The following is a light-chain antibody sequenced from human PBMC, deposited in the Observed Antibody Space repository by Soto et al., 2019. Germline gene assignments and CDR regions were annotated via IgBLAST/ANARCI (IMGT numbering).Light chain of an antibody. Sequence: QSALTQPASVSGSPGQSITISCSGTRSDIGSYNYVDWYQQCPGKTPKILIYGVSNRPSGVSSRFSGSKSGNTASLTISGLQAEDEADYYCISYTGSSTSDVFGSGTKVTVL. CDR3: ISYTGSSTSDV. J-gene: IGLJ1*01. V-gene: IGLV2-14*01. CDR2: GVS. CDR1: RSDIGSYNY.